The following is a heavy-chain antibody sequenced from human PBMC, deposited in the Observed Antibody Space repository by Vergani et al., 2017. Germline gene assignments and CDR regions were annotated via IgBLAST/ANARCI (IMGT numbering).Heavy chain of an antibody. V-gene: IGHV1-69*12. Sequence: QVQLVQSGAEVKKPGSSVKVSCKASGGTFSSCAISWVRQAPGQGLEWMGGIIPIFGTANYAQKFQGRVPIPADESTSTAYMGLRSLRSEDTAVYYCARCADGARSYLDAFDIWGQGTMDTVSS. J-gene: IGHJ3*02. D-gene: IGHD3-10*01. CDR3: ARCADGARSYLDAFDI. CDR1: GGTFSSCA. CDR2: IIPIFGTA.